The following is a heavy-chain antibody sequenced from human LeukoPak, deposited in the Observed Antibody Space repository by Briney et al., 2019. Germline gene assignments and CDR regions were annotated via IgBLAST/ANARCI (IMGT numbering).Heavy chain of an antibody. Sequence: PGGTLRLSCAASGFTFSSYGMSWVRQAPGKGLEWVSAISGSGGSTYYADSVKGRFTISRDNSKNSLYLQMDSLRDEDMAVYYCAREGHSSGHCGALDIWGQGTMVTVSS. V-gene: IGHV3-23*01. CDR1: GFTFSSYG. J-gene: IGHJ3*02. CDR3: AREGHSSGHCGALDI. D-gene: IGHD3-22*01. CDR2: ISGSGGST.